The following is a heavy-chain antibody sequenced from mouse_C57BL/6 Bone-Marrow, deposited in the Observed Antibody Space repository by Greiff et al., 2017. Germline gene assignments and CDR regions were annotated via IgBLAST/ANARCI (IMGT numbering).Heavy chain of an antibody. CDR3: GGVCFGY. CDR2: IDPSASET. V-gene: IGHV1-52*01. J-gene: IGHJ3*01. Sequence: VQLQQPGAELVRPGSSVKLSCKASGYTFTSYWMHWVKQRPIQGLEWIGNIDPSASETHYNQKFKNKATLTVDKSSSTACMQLSSRTSEASAVYECGGVCFGYWGKGTLVTVYA. CDR1: GYTFTSYW.